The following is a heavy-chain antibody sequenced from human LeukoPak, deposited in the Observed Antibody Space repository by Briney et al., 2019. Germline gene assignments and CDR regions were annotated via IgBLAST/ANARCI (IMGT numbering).Heavy chain of an antibody. V-gene: IGHV3-21*01. D-gene: IGHD2-15*01. J-gene: IGHJ4*02. CDR2: ISNIDSYI. CDR3: ARDREGYCSGGSGGGYYFDY. Sequence: GGSLRLSCAAPGFTFSSYSMNWVRQAPGKGLEWVSSISNIDSYIYHADSVKGRFTISRDNAKNSLYLQMNSLRAEDTAVYYCARDREGYCSGGSGGGYYFDYWGQGAVVTVSS. CDR1: GFTFSSYS.